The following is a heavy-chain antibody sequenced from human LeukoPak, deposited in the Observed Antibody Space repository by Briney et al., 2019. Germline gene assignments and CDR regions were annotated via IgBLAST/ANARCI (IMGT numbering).Heavy chain of an antibody. D-gene: IGHD3-10*01. CDR3: ATLWFGEFGVDY. CDR2: IYYSGST. V-gene: IGHV4-39*07. Sequence: SETLSLTCTVSGGSISSSSYYWGWIRQPPGKGLEWIGSIYYSGSTYYNPSLKSRVTISVDTSKNQFSLKLSSVTAADTAVYYCATLWFGEFGVDYWGQGTLVTVSS. J-gene: IGHJ4*02. CDR1: GGSISSSSYY.